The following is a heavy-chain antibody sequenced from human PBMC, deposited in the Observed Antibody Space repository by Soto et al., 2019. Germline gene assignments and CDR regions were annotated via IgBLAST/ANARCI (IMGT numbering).Heavy chain of an antibody. CDR2: ISGSGGRT. D-gene: IGHD3-16*01. CDR3: AKGGYYSLFDI. J-gene: IGHJ3*02. V-gene: IGHV3-23*01. Sequence: SLRLSCLESVVPFSSYAMSWCRQTPGKGLEWVSGISGSGGRTYYADSAKGRFTISRDNSNNTLSLQMHILRVEDTAVYFCAKGGYYSLFDIWGQGTVVTVSS. CDR1: VVPFSSYA.